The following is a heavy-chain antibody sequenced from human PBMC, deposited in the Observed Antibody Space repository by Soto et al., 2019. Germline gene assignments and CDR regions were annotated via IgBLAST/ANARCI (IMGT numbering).Heavy chain of an antibody. V-gene: IGHV1-69*12. CDR3: ARERVVAATKGGNWFDP. CDR1: GGTFSSYA. CDR2: IFPIFGTA. J-gene: IGHJ5*02. Sequence: QVQLVQSGAEVKKPGSSVKVSCKASGGTFSSYAISWVRQAPGQGLGWMGGIFPIFGTANYAQKFQGRVTITADESTSTAYMELSSLRSEDTAVYYCARERVVAATKGGNWFDPWGQGTLVTVSS. D-gene: IGHD2-15*01.